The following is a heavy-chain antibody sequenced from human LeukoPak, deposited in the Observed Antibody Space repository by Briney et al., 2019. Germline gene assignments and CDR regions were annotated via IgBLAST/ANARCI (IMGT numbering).Heavy chain of an antibody. CDR1: GXPFGSFS. Sequence: PGGSLRLSWVASGXPFGSFSMNWVRQAPGKGLEWVSSISSSSTYIYYADSVKGRFTISRDNAKNSLYLQMNSLRVEDTAVYYCARAEGSGSSFDYWGQGTLVTVSS. V-gene: IGHV3-21*01. J-gene: IGHJ4*02. CDR2: ISSSSTYI. CDR3: ARAEGSGSSFDY. D-gene: IGHD3-10*01.